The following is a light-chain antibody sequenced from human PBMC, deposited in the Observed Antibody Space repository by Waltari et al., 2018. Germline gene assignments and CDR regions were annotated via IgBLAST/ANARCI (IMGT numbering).Light chain of an antibody. V-gene: IGLV2-14*01. J-gene: IGLJ1*01. CDR2: EVS. CDR1: SSDVGGFDL. Sequence: QSALTQPASVSGSPGQSITISCTGTSSDVGGFDLASWYQQHPGKAPKLMIYEVSNRPSGVSNRFSGSKSGNTASLTISGLQAEDEADYYCSSYTSSNTLYVFGTGTKVTVL. CDR3: SSYTSSNTLYV.